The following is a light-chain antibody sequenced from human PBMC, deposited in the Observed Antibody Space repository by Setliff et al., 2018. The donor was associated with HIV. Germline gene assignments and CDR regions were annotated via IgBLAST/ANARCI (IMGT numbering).Light chain of an antibody. V-gene: IGLV2-14*03. J-gene: IGLJ1*01. CDR1: VATNIH. CDR2: DVN. CDR3: GSFTGTTKL. Sequence: QSALTQPASVSGSPGQSITISCSDVATNIHVSWYQQHPGKAPKLIIYDVNNRPSGISTRFSGSKSGTTASLTISGLQAEDEADYYCGSFTGTTKLFGRGTKVTVL.